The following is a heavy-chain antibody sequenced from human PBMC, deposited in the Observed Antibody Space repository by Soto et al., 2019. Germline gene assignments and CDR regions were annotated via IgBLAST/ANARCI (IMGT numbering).Heavy chain of an antibody. V-gene: IGHV3-48*03. CDR2: IGTSETIR. Sequence: EVQLEESGGGLVQPGGSLRLSCAASRFTFSSYEMNWVRQVPGKGLQWVSYIGTSETIRYYADSVKGRFTISRDNAKNSLYLQMNSLRAEDTAIYYCARETLTLFGGVRDNVYYGMDVWGPGTTVTVSS. CDR3: ARETLTLFGGVRDNVYYGMDV. J-gene: IGHJ6*02. CDR1: RFTFSSYE. D-gene: IGHD3-3*01.